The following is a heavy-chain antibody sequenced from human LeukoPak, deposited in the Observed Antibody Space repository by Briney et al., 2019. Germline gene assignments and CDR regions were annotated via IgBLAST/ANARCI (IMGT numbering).Heavy chain of an antibody. CDR2: INPSGGST. V-gene: IGHV1-46*01. J-gene: IGHJ6*02. CDR1: GYTFTSYY. CDR3: ARDLILTGTEGYYYYGMDV. Sequence: ASVKVSCKASGYTFTSYYMHWVRQAPGQGLEWMGIINPSGGSTSYAQKFQGRVTMTRDTSTSTVYMELSRLRSDDTAVYYCARDLILTGTEGYYYYGMDVWGQGTTVTVSS. D-gene: IGHD3-9*01.